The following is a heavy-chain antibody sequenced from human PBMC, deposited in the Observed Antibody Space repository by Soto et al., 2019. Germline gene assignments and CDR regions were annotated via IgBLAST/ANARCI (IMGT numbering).Heavy chain of an antibody. CDR1: GFTFSSYG. CDR2: ISYDGSNK. J-gene: IGHJ4*02. V-gene: IGHV3-30*18. D-gene: IGHD6-6*01. CDR3: AKGDDVPFDY. Sequence: GGSLRLSCAASGFTFSSYGMHWVRQAPGKGLEWVAVISYDGSNKYYADSVKGRFTISRDNSKNTLYLQMNSLRAEDTAVYYCAKGDDVPFDYWGQGTLVTVSS.